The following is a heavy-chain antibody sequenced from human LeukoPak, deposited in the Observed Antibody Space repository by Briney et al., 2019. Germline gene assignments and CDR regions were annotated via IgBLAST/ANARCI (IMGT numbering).Heavy chain of an antibody. J-gene: IGHJ3*02. CDR1: GFTFSSYS. Sequence: PGGSLRLSCAASGFTFSSYSMNWVRQAPGKGLEWVSSISSSSSYIYYADSVKGRFTISRDNAKNSLYLQMNSLRAEDTAVYYCASESYVWGSYRFVRGNAFDIWGQGTMVAVSS. CDR2: ISSSSSYI. CDR3: ASESYVWGSYRFVRGNAFDI. V-gene: IGHV3-21*04. D-gene: IGHD3-16*02.